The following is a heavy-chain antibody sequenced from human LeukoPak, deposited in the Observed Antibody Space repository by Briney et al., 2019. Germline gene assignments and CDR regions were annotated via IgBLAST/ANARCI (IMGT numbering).Heavy chain of an antibody. CDR2: IKPDGIDK. Sequence: GGSLRLSCVGSGFTFRSQWVNWVRQSPGKGLEWVANIKPDGIDKYYVDSARGRFTVSRDNAKNSAFLQMNSLRAEDTAIYYCATISAQTFDIWGQGTLVSVSS. V-gene: IGHV3-7*01. CDR1: GFTFRSQW. D-gene: IGHD5-24*01. CDR3: ATISAQTFDI. J-gene: IGHJ3*02.